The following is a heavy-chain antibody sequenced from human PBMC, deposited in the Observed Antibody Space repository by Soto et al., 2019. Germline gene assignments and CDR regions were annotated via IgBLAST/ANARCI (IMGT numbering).Heavy chain of an antibody. CDR1: GFTFSSYA. D-gene: IGHD2-15*01. J-gene: IGHJ6*03. V-gene: IGHV3-23*01. CDR2: ISGSGGST. CDR3: ANHGPHCTGGSCYSRYYYMDV. Sequence: WGSLRLSCAASGFTFSSYAMSWVRQAPGKGLEWVSAISGSGGSTYYADSVKGRFTISRDNSKNTLYLQMNSLRAEDTAVYYCANHGPHCTGGSCYSRYYYMDVWGKGTTVTVSS.